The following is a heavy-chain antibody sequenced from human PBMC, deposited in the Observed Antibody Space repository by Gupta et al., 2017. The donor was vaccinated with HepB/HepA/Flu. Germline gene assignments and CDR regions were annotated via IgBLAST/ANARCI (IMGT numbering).Heavy chain of an antibody. V-gene: IGHV1-2*02. J-gene: IGHJ5*02. D-gene: IGHD3-22*01. CDR1: GYTFPGYY. CDR3: ARDLADLPGTYYYDSSGGSGDNWFDP. CDR2: INPNSGGT. Sequence: QVQLVQSGAAVKNPGASVKVSCQASGYTFPGYYMHWVRQATGQGLEWMGWINPNSGGTNYAQKFQGRVTMTRDTSISTAYMELSRLRSDDTAVYYCARDLADLPGTYYYDSSGGSGDNWFDPWGQGTLVTVSS.